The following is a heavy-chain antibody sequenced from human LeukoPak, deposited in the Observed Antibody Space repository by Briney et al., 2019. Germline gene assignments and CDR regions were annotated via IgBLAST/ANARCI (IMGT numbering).Heavy chain of an antibody. CDR1: GYTFTSYG. CDR3: ARGQPYYYDSSGYNNWFDP. V-gene: IGHV1-18*01. Sequence: ASVKVSCKASGYTFTSYGISWVRQAPGQGLEWMGWISAYNGNTNYAQKLQGRVTMTRDTSTSTVYMELSSLRSEDTAVYYCARGQPYYYDSSGYNNWFDPWGQGTLVTVSS. J-gene: IGHJ5*02. CDR2: ISAYNGNT. D-gene: IGHD3-22*01.